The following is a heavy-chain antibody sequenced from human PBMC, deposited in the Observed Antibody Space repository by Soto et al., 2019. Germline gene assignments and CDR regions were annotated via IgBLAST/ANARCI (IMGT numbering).Heavy chain of an antibody. V-gene: IGHV2-5*02. CDR1: GFSLTETGMG. J-gene: IGHJ4*02. CDR3: AHRRSGYFDS. Sequence: QITLKESGPTLVKSTQTLTLTCTFSGFSLTETGMGVGWIRQPPGKALEWLALIYWDDDKRYSPSLKRGLTISKDASKNQVVLTKTNVDAVDTATYYCAHRRSGYFDSWGQGTLVTVSS. CDR2: IYWDDDK.